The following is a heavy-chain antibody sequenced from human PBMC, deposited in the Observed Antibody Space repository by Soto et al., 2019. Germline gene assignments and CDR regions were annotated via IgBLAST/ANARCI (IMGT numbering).Heavy chain of an antibody. Sequence: GGSLRLSCAASGFTFSSYGMHWVRQAPGKGLEWVAVISYDGSNKYYADSVKGRFTISRDNSKNTLYLQMNSLRAEDTAVYYCVSSLGPSSGWSHFFVDYYYGMDVWGQGTTVTVSS. D-gene: IGHD6-19*01. CDR1: GFTFSSYG. J-gene: IGHJ6*02. V-gene: IGHV3-30*03. CDR3: VSSLGPSSGWSHFFVDYYYGMDV. CDR2: ISYDGSNK.